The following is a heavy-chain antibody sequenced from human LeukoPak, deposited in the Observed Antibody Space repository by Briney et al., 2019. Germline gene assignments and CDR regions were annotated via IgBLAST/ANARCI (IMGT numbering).Heavy chain of an antibody. V-gene: IGHV4-39*01. Sequence: SETLSLTCTVSGGSISSSSYYWGWIRQPPGKGLEWIGSIYYSGSTYYNPSLKSRVTISVDTSKNQFSLKLNSVTAADTAVYYCARLKGGSGWINWFDPWGQGTLVTVSS. CDR1: GGSISSSSYY. CDR2: IYYSGST. CDR3: ARLKGGSGWINWFDP. D-gene: IGHD6-19*01. J-gene: IGHJ5*02.